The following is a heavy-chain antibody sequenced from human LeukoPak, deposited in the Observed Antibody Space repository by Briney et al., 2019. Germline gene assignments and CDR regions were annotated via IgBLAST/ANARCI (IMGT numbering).Heavy chain of an antibody. CDR3: AKVRGRFVVVVAATLRSHYYFDY. CDR1: GFTFSSYA. D-gene: IGHD2-15*01. V-gene: IGHV3-23*01. Sequence: SGGSLRLSCAASGFTFSSYAMRWVRQAQGKGLEWVSAISGRGGSTYYAASVKGRFPISRDNSKNTLYLQMNSLRAEDTAVYYCAKVRGRFVVVVAATLRSHYYFDYWGQGTLVTVSS. CDR2: ISGRGGST. J-gene: IGHJ4*02.